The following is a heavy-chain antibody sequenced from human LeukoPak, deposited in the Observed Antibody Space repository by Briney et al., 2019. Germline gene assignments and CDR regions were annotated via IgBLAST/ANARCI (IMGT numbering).Heavy chain of an antibody. V-gene: IGHV3-30-3*01. Sequence: GGSLRLSCAASGFAFSSYAMYWVRQAPGKGLEWVAVISYDESNKRYADSVKGRFTISRDNSKNTLYLQMNSLKTEDTAIYYCARDRVATIWDHYYGMDVWGQGTTVTVSS. D-gene: IGHD5-12*01. CDR1: GFAFSSYA. CDR3: ARDRVATIWDHYYGMDV. CDR2: ISYDESNK. J-gene: IGHJ6*02.